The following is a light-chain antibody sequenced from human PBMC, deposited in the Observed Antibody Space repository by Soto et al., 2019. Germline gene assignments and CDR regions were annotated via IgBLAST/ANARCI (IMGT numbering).Light chain of an antibody. CDR3: QSHDNSLSGFYV. J-gene: IGLJ1*01. V-gene: IGLV1-40*01. Sequence: QSVLTQAPSVSGAPGQRVTVSCTGSSTNIGAGYAVHWYQQLPGTAPKLLIYGNTIRPSGVPDRFSGSRSGTSASLPITGLQAEDEADYYCQSHDNSLSGFYVFGTGTKLTVL. CDR1: STNIGAGYA. CDR2: GNT.